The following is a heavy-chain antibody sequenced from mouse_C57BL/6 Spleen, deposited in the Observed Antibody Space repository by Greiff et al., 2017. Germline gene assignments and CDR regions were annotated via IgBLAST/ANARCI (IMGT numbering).Heavy chain of an antibody. CDR1: GYTFTSYW. J-gene: IGHJ3*01. D-gene: IGHD2-3*01. V-gene: IGHV1-61*01. CDR2: IYPSDSET. Sequence: QVHVKQPGAELVRPGSSVKLSCKASGYTFTSYWMDWVKQRPGQGLEWIGNIYPSDSETHYNQKFKDKATLTVDKSSSTAYMQLSSLTSEDSAVYYCARRGDGYPFAYWGQGTLVTVSA. CDR3: ARRGDGYPFAY.